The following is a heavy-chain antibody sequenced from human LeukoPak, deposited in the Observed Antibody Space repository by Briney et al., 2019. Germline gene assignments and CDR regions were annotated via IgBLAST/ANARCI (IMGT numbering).Heavy chain of an antibody. J-gene: IGHJ4*02. CDR1: GGSITNYY. D-gene: IGHD6-13*01. Sequence: SETLSLTCTVSGGSITNYYWSWIRQPPGKGLEWIGEINHSGSTNYNPSLKSRVTISVDTSKNQFSLRLSSVTAADTAVYYCARGRAAGTFVYWGQGTLVTVSS. CDR2: INHSGST. CDR3: ARGRAAGTFVY. V-gene: IGHV4-34*01.